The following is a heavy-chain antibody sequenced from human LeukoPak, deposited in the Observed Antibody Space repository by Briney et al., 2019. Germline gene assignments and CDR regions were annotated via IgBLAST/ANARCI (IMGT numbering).Heavy chain of an antibody. CDR2: ITTNGAST. CDR1: GFIFSDYY. Sequence: GGSPRLSCAASGFIFSDYYMTWIRQAPGKGLEWISYITTNGASTYYASSVKGRFTISRDNAQNSLFLQMNSLRAEDTAIYYCARVGLDNTGWHISWFDPWGQGTLVTVSS. CDR3: ARVGLDNTGWHISWFDP. D-gene: IGHD6-19*01. V-gene: IGHV3-11*01. J-gene: IGHJ5*02.